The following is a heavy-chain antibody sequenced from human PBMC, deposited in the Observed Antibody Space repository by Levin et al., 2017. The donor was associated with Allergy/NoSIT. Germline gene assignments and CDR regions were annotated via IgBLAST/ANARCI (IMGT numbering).Heavy chain of an antibody. CDR1: GYTFTNYY. CDR2: INPSGDGP. CDR3: ARDRWVSSSTGVYSF. V-gene: IGHV1-46*01. J-gene: IGHJ4*02. D-gene: IGHD6-13*01. Sequence: ASVKVSCKAFGYTFTNYYMHWVRQAPGQGLEWLGMINPSGDGPTYAQEFQGRVTMTRDTSTSTVYMELSSLRSEDTAVYYCARDRWVSSSTGVYSFWGQGTLVTVSS.